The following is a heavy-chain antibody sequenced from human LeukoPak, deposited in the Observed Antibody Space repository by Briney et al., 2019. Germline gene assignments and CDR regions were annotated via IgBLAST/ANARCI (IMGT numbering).Heavy chain of an antibody. J-gene: IGHJ4*02. D-gene: IGHD1-14*01. CDR2: LYSDGNT. Sequence: GGSLRLSCAASGFTVITNDMTWVRQAPGKGLEWVSVLYSDGNTKYADSVQGRFTISRDNSKNTLYLEMNSLSPDDTAVYYCARGVEPLAANTLSYWGQGTLVTVSS. CDR1: GFTVITND. CDR3: ARGVEPLAANTLSY. V-gene: IGHV3-53*01.